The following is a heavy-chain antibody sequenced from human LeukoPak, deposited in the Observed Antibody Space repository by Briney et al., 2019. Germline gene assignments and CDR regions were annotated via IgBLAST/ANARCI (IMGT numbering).Heavy chain of an antibody. V-gene: IGHV3-66*01. J-gene: IGHJ6*02. Sequence: GGSLRLSCAASGLTVSSDHMSWVRQAPGKGLEWVSTIYRGDSTYYADSVKGRFTISRDNSKNTLYLQLNSLRAEDTAVYYCARDPGLPNGMAVWGQGTTVAVSS. CDR1: GLTVSSDH. CDR3: ARDPGLPNGMAV. CDR2: IYRGDST.